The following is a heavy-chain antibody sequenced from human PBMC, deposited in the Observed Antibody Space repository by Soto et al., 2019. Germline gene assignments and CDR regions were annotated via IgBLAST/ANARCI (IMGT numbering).Heavy chain of an antibody. CDR1: GFTFSSYG. Sequence: QVQLVESGGGVVQPGRSLRLSCAASGFTFSSYGMHWVRQAPGKGLEWVAVISYDGSNKYYADSVKGRFTISRDNSKNTLYLQMNSLRAEDTAVYYCAKDVTYCSGGSCYYYYYYMDVWGKGTTVTVSS. D-gene: IGHD2-15*01. V-gene: IGHV3-30*18. CDR3: AKDVTYCSGGSCYYYYYYMDV. J-gene: IGHJ6*03. CDR2: ISYDGSNK.